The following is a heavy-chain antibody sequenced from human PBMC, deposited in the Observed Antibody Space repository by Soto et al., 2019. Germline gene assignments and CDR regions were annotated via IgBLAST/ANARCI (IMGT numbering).Heavy chain of an antibody. CDR2: ISAYNGNT. CDR1: GYTFTSYG. V-gene: IGHV1-18*01. D-gene: IGHD6-13*01. J-gene: IGHJ6*02. CDR3: ARFIDSSSPGDLFYYGMDV. Sequence: GASVKVSCKASGYTFTSYGISWVRQAPGQGLEWMGWISAYNGNTNYAQKLQGRVTMTTDTSTSTAYMELRSLRSDDTAVYYCARFIDSSSPGDLFYYGMDVWGQGTTVTVSS.